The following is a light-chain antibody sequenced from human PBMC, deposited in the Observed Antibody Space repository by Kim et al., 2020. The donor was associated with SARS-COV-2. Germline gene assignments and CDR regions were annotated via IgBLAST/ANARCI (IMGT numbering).Light chain of an antibody. CDR1: QSVNNY. J-gene: IGKJ4*01. CDR2: DVS. CDR3: QHCKNWPVT. V-gene: IGKV3-11*01. Sequence: EVVLTQSPATLSLSPGERATLSCRASQSVNNYLAWYQQKPGQAPRLLLYDVSTRATGIPARFSGSGSGTDFTLTISSLESEDFAVYYCQHCKNWPVTFGGGTKVDIK.